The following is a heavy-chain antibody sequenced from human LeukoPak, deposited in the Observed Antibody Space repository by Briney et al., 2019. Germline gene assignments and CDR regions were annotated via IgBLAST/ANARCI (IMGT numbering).Heavy chain of an antibody. V-gene: IGHV1-18*01. J-gene: IGHJ3*02. CDR3: ARDRDSSGYYEAFDI. D-gene: IGHD3-22*01. CDR2: ISAYNGNT. CDR1: GYTFTTYG. Sequence: ASVKVSCKASGYTFTTYGINWVRQAPGQGLEWMGWISAYNGNTNYAQKLQGRVTMTTDTSTSTAYMELRSLRSDDTAVYYCARDRDSSGYYEAFDIWGQGTMVTVSS.